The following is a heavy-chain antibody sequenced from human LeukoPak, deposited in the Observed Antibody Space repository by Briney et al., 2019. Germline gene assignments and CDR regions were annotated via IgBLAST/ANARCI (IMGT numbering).Heavy chain of an antibody. D-gene: IGHD6-19*01. CDR2: INHSGST. J-gene: IGHJ4*02. Sequence: SETLSLTCAVYGGSFSGYYWSWIRQPPGKGLEWIGEINHSGSTNYNPSLKSRVTITVDTSKNQFSLKLSSVTAADTAVYYCARHVEIAVAGPIDYWGQGTLVTVSS. CDR3: ARHVEIAVAGPIDY. V-gene: IGHV4-34*01. CDR1: GGSFSGYY.